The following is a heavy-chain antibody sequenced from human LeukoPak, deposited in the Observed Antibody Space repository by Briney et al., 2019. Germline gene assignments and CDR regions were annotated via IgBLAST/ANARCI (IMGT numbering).Heavy chain of an antibody. D-gene: IGHD3-10*01. CDR1: GFTFSSYS. CDR3: ANDGGAY. V-gene: IGHV3-30*18. CDR2: ISYDGTNK. J-gene: IGHJ4*02. Sequence: PGGSLRLSCAASGFTFSSYSMNWVRQAPGRGLEWVAVISYDGTNKYCTDSVKGRFTISRGNSNNTLYLQMNSLRVEDTAIYYCANDGGAYWGQGILVTVSS.